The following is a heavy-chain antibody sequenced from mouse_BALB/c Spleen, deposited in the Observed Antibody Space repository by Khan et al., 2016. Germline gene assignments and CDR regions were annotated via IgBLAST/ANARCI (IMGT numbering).Heavy chain of an antibody. J-gene: IGHJ4*01. CDR3: ARSDYGDTDAMDY. V-gene: IGHV3-2*02. D-gene: IGHD1-1*01. CDR1: GYSITSDYA. Sequence: EVQLQESGPGLVKPSQSLSLTCTVTGYSITSDYAWNWIRQFPGNRLEWMGYISYSGSNSYNPSLKSRISITRDTSQNQFFLQLNSVNYEDTATFYWARSDYGDTDAMDYWGQVTSVTVAS. CDR2: ISYSGSN.